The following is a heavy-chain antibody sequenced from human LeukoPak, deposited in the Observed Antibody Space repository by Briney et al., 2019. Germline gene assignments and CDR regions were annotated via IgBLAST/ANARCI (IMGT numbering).Heavy chain of an antibody. D-gene: IGHD6-19*01. J-gene: IGHJ6*02. Sequence: GESLKISCKGSGYSFTSYWIGWVRQMPGKGLEWMGIIYPGDSDTRYSPSFQGQVTISADKSISTAYLQWSSLKASDTAMYYCATKSEVMAVAGTRGHYYGMDVWGQGTTVTVSS. CDR3: ATKSEVMAVAGTRGHYYGMDV. V-gene: IGHV5-51*01. CDR2: IYPGDSDT. CDR1: GYSFTSYW.